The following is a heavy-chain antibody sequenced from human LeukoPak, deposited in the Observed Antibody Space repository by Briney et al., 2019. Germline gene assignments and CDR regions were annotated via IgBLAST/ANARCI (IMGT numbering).Heavy chain of an antibody. D-gene: IGHD3-10*01. V-gene: IGHV4-61*02. CDR2: IYTSGST. CDR3: AKDPYPNRGAWFDP. J-gene: IGHJ5*02. CDR1: GGSISSGSYY. Sequence: PSQTLSLTCTVSGGSISSGSYYWSWIRQPAGKGLEWIGRIYTSGSTNYNPSLKSRVTISVDTSKNQFSLKLSSVTAADTAVYYWAKDPYPNRGAWFDPWGKEPLVTVSS.